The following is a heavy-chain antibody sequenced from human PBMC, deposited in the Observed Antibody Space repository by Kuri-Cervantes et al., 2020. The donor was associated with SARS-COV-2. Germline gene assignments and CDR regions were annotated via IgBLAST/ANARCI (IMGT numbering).Heavy chain of an antibody. CDR2: IRSKAYGGTT. J-gene: IGHJ4*02. Sequence: GGSLRLSCAASGFTFSSYWMSWVRQAPGKGLEWVGFIRSKAYGGTTEYAASVKGRFTISRDDSKSIAYLQMNSLKTEDTAVYYCTGGSYYFNYWGQGTLVTVSS. V-gene: IGHV3-49*04. D-gene: IGHD1-26*01. CDR3: TGGSYYFNY. CDR1: GFTFSSYW.